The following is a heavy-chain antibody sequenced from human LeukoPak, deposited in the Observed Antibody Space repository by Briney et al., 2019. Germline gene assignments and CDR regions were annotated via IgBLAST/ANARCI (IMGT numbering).Heavy chain of an antibody. CDR2: IHYSGSS. CDR3: VLAPNSNWFDF. Sequence: SETPSLTCSVSGGSISDFYWNWIRQSPERGLEWIGNIHYSGSSVYNPSLRSRVSMSIDRSLKQFFLKVTSVTAADTAVYYCVLAPNSNWFDFWGQGILVTVSS. J-gene: IGHJ4*02. V-gene: IGHV4-59*08. CDR1: GGSISDFY. D-gene: IGHD5-24*01.